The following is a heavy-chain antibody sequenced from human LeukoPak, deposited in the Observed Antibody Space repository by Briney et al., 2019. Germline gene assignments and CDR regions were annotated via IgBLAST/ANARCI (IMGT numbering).Heavy chain of an antibody. Sequence: PSETLSLTCAVSGGSISSYYWSWIRQPAGKGLEWIGRIYTSGGTNYNPSLKSQVTISADKSKNQFSLKRSSVTAADRAVYSCAREGSGSYLGYYYYMAVWGKGTTVTVSS. D-gene: IGHD3-10*01. CDR3: AREGSGSYLGYYYYMAV. CDR1: GGSISSYY. V-gene: IGHV4-4*07. CDR2: IYTSGGT. J-gene: IGHJ6*03.